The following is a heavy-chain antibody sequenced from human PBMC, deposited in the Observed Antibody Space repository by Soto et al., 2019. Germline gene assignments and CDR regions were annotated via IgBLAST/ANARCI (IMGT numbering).Heavy chain of an antibody. CDR3: AKVVYDISGYYYADYCYVMDV. CDR2: ISYDGSNK. D-gene: IGHD3-22*01. CDR1: GFTFSSYG. Sequence: GGSLRLSCAASGFTFSSYGMHWVRQAPGKGLEWVAVISYDGSNKYYADSVKGRFTISRDNSKNTLYLQMNSLRAEDTAVYYCAKVVYDISGYYYADYCYVMDVCSQGTSV. V-gene: IGHV3-30*18. J-gene: IGHJ6*02.